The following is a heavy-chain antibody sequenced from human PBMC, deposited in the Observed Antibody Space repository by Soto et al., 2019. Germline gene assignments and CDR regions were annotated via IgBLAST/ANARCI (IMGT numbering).Heavy chain of an antibody. D-gene: IGHD2-8*01. J-gene: IGHJ4*02. Sequence: PGGSLRLSCAASGFTFSSYAMSWVRQAPGKGLEWVSAISGSGGSTYYADSVKGRFTISRDNSKNTLYLQMNSLRAEDTAVYYCAKDRSDLGYCTNGVCLTFDYWGQGTLVTVSS. CDR2: ISGSGGST. CDR3: AKDRSDLGYCTNGVCLTFDY. CDR1: GFTFSSYA. V-gene: IGHV3-23*01.